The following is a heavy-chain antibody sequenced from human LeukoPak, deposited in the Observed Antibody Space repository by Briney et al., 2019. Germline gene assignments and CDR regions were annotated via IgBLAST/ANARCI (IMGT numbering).Heavy chain of an antibody. J-gene: IGHJ5*02. CDR1: GGSFSGYY. CDR3: ARGIIVVVPAAGGNWFDP. CDR2: INHSGST. V-gene: IGHV4-34*01. Sequence: PSETLSLTYAVYGGSFSGYYWSWIRQPPGKGLEWIGEINHSGSTNYNPSLKSRVTISVDTSKNQFSLKLSSVTAADTAVYYCARGIIVVVPAAGGNWFDPWGQGTLVTVSS. D-gene: IGHD2-2*01.